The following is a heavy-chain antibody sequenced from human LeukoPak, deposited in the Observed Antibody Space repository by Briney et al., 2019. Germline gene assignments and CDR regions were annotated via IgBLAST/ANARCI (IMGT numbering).Heavy chain of an antibody. CDR1: GGSVYTSSYY. Sequence: SETLSLTCTVSGGSVYTSSYYWGWIRQSPGKGLEWIASIFYNGNTYYNPSLKSRVAISTDTSKNQFSLKLTSVTAADTAVYYCARRGENWGIDFDVWGQGTMVTVSS. CDR2: IFYNGNT. V-gene: IGHV4-39*01. CDR3: ARRGENWGIDFDV. D-gene: IGHD3-16*01. J-gene: IGHJ3*01.